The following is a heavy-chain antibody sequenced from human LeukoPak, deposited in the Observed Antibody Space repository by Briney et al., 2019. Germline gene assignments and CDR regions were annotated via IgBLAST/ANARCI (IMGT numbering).Heavy chain of an antibody. V-gene: IGHV4-34*01. CDR1: GGSISSYY. Sequence: SETLSLTCTVSGGSISSYYWSWIRQPPGKGLEWIGEINHSGSTNYNPSLKSRVTISVDTSKNQFSLRLSSVTAADTAVYYCARHGRYSYGSNWFDPWGQGTLVTVSS. CDR3: ARHGRYSYGSNWFDP. J-gene: IGHJ5*02. CDR2: INHSGST. D-gene: IGHD5-18*01.